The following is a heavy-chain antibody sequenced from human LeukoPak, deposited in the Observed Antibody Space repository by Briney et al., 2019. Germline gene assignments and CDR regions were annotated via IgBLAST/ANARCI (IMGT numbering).Heavy chain of an antibody. V-gene: IGHV3-48*02. CDR3: ARGYSYGYSLDY. CDR2: ISSSSGTI. D-gene: IGHD5-18*01. Sequence: GSLRLSCAASGFAFSTYSMNWVRQAPGKGLEWVSYISSSSGTIYYADSVKGRFTISRDNAKNSLYLQMNSLRDEDTAVYYCARGYSYGYSLDYWGQGTLVTVSS. J-gene: IGHJ4*02. CDR1: GFAFSTYS.